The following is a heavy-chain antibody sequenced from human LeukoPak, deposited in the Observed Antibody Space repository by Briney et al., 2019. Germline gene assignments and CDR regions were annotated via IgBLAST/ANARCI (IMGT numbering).Heavy chain of an antibody. CDR2: ISSSGNTI. CDR1: GFTFSDYY. J-gene: IGHJ4*02. Sequence: GGSLRLSCAASGFTFSDYYMSWIRQAPGEGLEWVSYISSSGNTIYYADSVKGRFTISRDNAKNSLYLQMNSLRAEDTAVYYCARSHPYSSSWYGSVYFDYWGQGTLVTVSS. CDR3: ARSHPYSSSWYGSVYFDY. V-gene: IGHV3-11*01. D-gene: IGHD6-13*01.